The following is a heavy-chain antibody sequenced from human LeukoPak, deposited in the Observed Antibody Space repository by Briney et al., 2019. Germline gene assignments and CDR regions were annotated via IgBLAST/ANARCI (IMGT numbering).Heavy chain of an antibody. D-gene: IGHD6-19*01. J-gene: IGHJ4*02. V-gene: IGHV3-74*01. Sequence: GGSLRLSCTASGFTFSSYWMHWVRQAPGKGLVWVSRINNDGSRTDYADSVKGRFTISRDNSKNTLYLQMNSLRAEDTAIYYCAKDRQWLVVFDYWGQGTLVTVSS. CDR2: INNDGSRT. CDR3: AKDRQWLVVFDY. CDR1: GFTFSSYW.